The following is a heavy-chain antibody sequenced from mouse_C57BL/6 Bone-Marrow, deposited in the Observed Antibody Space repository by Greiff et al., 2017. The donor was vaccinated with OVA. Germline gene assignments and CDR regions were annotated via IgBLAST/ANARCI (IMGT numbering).Heavy chain of an antibody. CDR3: ARAGTNY. V-gene: IGHV1-82*01. CDR2: IYPGDGDT. J-gene: IGHJ2*01. D-gene: IGHD4-1*01. Sequence: QVQLKESGPELVKPGASVKISCKASGYAFSSSWMNWVKQRPGKGLEWIGRIYPGDGDTNYNGKFKGKATLTADKSSSTAYMQLSSLTSEDSAVYFCARAGTNYWGQGTTLTVSS. CDR1: GYAFSSSW.